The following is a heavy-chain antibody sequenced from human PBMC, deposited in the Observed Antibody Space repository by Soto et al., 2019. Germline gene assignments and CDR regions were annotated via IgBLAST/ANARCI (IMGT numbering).Heavy chain of an antibody. CDR3: ASLSTVTPFDY. CDR2: ISSSGSTI. J-gene: IGHJ4*02. CDR1: GFTFSSYE. V-gene: IGHV3-48*03. D-gene: IGHD4-17*01. Sequence: EVQLVESGGGLVQPGGSLRLSCAASGFTFSSYEMNWVRQAPGKGLEWVSYISSSGSTIYYADSVKGRFTISRDNAKNSLYLQMNSLRAEDTAVCYCASLSTVTPFDYWGQGTLVTVSS.